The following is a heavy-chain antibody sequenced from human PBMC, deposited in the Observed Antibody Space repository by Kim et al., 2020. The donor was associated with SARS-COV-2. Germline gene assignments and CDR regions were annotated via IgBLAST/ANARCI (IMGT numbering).Heavy chain of an antibody. CDR1: GYTFSSYA. Sequence: SVKVSCKASGYTFSSYAISWVRQAPGQGLEWMGGIIPIFGTANYAQKFQGRVTITADESTSTAYMELSSLRSEDTAVYYCARVGYCSGGSCYTWWFDPWGQGTLVTVSS. J-gene: IGHJ5*02. V-gene: IGHV1-69*13. CDR3: ARVGYCSGGSCYTWWFDP. CDR2: IIPIFGTA. D-gene: IGHD2-15*01.